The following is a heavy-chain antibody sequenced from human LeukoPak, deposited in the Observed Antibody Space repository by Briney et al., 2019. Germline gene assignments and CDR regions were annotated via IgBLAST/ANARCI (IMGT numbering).Heavy chain of an antibody. CDR2: IYYSGST. Sequence: SQTLSLTCTVSGGSISSGGYYWSWIRQHPGKGLEWIGYIYYSGSTYYNPSLKSRVTISVDTSKSQFSLKLSSVTAADTAVYYCARAYCGGDCYLDYWGQGTLVTVSS. CDR1: GGSISSGGYY. D-gene: IGHD2-21*02. CDR3: ARAYCGGDCYLDY. J-gene: IGHJ4*02. V-gene: IGHV4-31*03.